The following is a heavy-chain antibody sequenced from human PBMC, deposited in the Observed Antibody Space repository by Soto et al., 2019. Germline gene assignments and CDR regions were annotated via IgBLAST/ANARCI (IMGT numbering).Heavy chain of an antibody. CDR3: ARERTYQLSGDDTLDI. CDR2: IYSNGKA. CDR1: GGSLSNYN. Sequence: SETLSLTCTVSGGSLSNYNWNWVRQSAGKGLEWIGRIYSNGKAYYNPSLKSRVTVSLDTLNNQVSLRLSSATAADTAKYYCARERTYQLSGDDTLDIWGLGTMVTVSS. J-gene: IGHJ3*02. D-gene: IGHD2-2*01. V-gene: IGHV4-4*07.